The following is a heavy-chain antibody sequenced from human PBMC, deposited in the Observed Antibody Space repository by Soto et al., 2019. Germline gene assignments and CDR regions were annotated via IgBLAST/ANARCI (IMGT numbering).Heavy chain of an antibody. CDR3: STGFKYSNSGYYFDY. CDR1: GFTFSTYA. D-gene: IGHD6-13*01. V-gene: IGHV3-23*01. J-gene: IGHJ4*02. Sequence: HPGGSLRLSCAASGFTFSTYAMSWVRQAPGKGLEWVSGISGSGGSTYYADSVKGRFTISRDSSKSTVYLQLSSLRAEDTAVYYCSTGFKYSNSGYYFDYWGQGTLVTVPS. CDR2: ISGSGGST.